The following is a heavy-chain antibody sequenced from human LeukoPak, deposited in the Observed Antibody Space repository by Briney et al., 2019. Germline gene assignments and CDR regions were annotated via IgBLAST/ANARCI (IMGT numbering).Heavy chain of an antibody. D-gene: IGHD2-2*01. CDR3: AIPPGGIVVVPAARGDY. V-gene: IGHV3-23*01. J-gene: IGHJ4*02. Sequence: PGRSLRLSCAASGFTFSSYAMSWVRQAPGKGLEWVSAISGSGGSSYYADSVKGRFTISRDNSKNTLYLQMNSLRAEDTAVYYCAIPPGGIVVVPAARGDYWGQGTLVTVSS. CDR1: GFTFSSYA. CDR2: ISGSGGSS.